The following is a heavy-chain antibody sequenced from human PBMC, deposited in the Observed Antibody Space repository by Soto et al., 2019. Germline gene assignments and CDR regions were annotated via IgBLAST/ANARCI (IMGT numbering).Heavy chain of an antibody. D-gene: IGHD1-7*01. Sequence: PSETLSLTCTVSGGSISSGGYYWSWIRQHPGKGLEWIGYIYYSGSTYYNPSLKSRVTISVDTSKNQFSLKLSSVTAADTAVYYCARDQGLNDNWNYPYYYYYGMDVWGQGTTVTVSS. CDR1: GGSISSGGYY. V-gene: IGHV4-31*03. J-gene: IGHJ6*02. CDR2: IYYSGST. CDR3: ARDQGLNDNWNYPYYYYYGMDV.